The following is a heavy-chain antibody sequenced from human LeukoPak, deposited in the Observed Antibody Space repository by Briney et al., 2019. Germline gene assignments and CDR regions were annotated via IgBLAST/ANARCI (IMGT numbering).Heavy chain of an antibody. V-gene: IGHV3-23*01. J-gene: IGHJ4*02. Sequence: PGGSLRLSCAASGFTFSSYAMSWVRQAPGKGLEWVSAISGSGGSTYYADSVKGRFTISRDNSKNTPYLQMNSLRAEDTAVYYCAKDRTAMVEFDYWGQGTLVTVSS. D-gene: IGHD5-18*01. CDR1: GFTFSSYA. CDR3: AKDRTAMVEFDY. CDR2: ISGSGGST.